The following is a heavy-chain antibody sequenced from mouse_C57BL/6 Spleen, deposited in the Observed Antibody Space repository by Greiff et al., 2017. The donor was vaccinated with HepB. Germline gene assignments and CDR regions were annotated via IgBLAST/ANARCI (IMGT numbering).Heavy chain of an antibody. CDR1: GYTFTSYW. J-gene: IGHJ1*03. CDR2: IYPGNSDT. CDR3: TRGYGSSYWYFDV. D-gene: IGHD1-1*01. Sequence: EVQLQQSGTVLARPGASVKMSCKTSGYTFTSYWMHWVKQRPGQGLEWIGAIYPGNSDTSYNQKFKGKAKLTAVTSASTAYMELSSLTNEDSAVYYCTRGYGSSYWYFDVWGTGTTVTVSS. V-gene: IGHV1-5*01.